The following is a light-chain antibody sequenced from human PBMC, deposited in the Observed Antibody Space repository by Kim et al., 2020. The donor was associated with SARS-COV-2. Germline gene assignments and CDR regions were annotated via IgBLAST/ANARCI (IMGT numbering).Light chain of an antibody. J-gene: IGKJ4*01. CDR3: QQSFSAFDA. CDR2: AES. CDR1: QNNHKY. V-gene: IGKV1-39*01. Sequence: FASVGDRLTIPGRASQNNHKYLKWDQPKPRQAPKLLSYAESSLQSRVPSRFSGSGSGTYFTLPITTLRPEGIATHYCQQSFSAFDAFGGGTEVEL.